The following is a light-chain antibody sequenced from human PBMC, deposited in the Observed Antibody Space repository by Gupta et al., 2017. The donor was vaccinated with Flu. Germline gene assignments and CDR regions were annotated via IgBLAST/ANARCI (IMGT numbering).Light chain of an antibody. V-gene: IGKV3-11*01. CDR1: QSDDKS. J-gene: IGKJ1*01. CDR2: EAS. Sequence: EIVLTQSPATLSLSPGERATLSCRASQSDDKSVAWHQQKPGQAPRLLIYEASKRATGIPARFSGSGSGTDFTLNISSLETEDFALYSCQQNFYRGEVTVGSGT. CDR3: QQNFYRGEVT.